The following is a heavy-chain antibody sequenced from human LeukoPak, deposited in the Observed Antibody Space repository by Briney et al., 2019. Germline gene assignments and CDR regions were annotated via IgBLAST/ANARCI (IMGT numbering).Heavy chain of an antibody. V-gene: IGHV3-30*04. CDR2: ISYDGTKH. J-gene: IGHJ4*02. CDR1: GFTFSNYA. D-gene: IGHD3-3*01. CDR3: TRDANDFSPRYYFDY. Sequence: GGSLRPSCAASGFTFSNYAMHWVRQAPGKGLEWVAIISYDGTKHFYADSVKGRFTISRDDSRNTLYLQMNSLRPEDTAVYYCTRDANDFSPRYYFDYWGQGTLVTVSS.